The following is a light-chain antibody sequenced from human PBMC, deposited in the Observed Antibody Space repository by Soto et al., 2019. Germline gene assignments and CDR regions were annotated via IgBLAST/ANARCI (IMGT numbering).Light chain of an antibody. CDR1: SSNIGSNT. V-gene: IGLV1-44*01. CDR3: AAWDDSLNGPYV. J-gene: IGLJ1*01. CDR2: SNN. Sequence: QSALTQPPSASGHPGQRVTISCSGRSSNIGSNTVNWYQQLPGTAPKLLLYSNNQRPSGVPDRFSGSKSGTSASLAISGLQSEDEADYYCAAWDDSLNGPYVFGTGTKVTAL.